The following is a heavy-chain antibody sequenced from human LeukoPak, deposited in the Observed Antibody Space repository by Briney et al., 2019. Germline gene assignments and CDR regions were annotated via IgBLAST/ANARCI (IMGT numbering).Heavy chain of an antibody. CDR2: ISSSSSYI. CDR3: AKGIFAYQGGPTAIAFDI. D-gene: IGHD3-3*01. J-gene: IGHJ3*02. CDR1: GFTFSSYS. Sequence: AGGSLRLSCAASGFTFSSYSMNWVRQAPGKGLEWVSSISSSSSYIYYADSVKGRFTISRDNAKNSLYLQMNSLRAEDTAVYYCAKGIFAYQGGPTAIAFDIWGQGTMVTVSS. V-gene: IGHV3-21*01.